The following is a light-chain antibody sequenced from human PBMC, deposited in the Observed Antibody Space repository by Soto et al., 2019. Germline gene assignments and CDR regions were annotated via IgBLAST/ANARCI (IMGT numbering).Light chain of an antibody. Sequence: DIVMTQSPDSLAVSLGERATINCKSSQSVLYSSNNKNYLAWYQQKPGQPPKLLIYWASTRESGVPDRFSGSGSGTEFTLTISSLQAEDVAVYYCQQSYSTPVTFGQGTKVEIK. CDR1: QSVLYSSNNKNY. J-gene: IGKJ1*01. CDR2: WAS. CDR3: QQSYSTPVT. V-gene: IGKV4-1*01.